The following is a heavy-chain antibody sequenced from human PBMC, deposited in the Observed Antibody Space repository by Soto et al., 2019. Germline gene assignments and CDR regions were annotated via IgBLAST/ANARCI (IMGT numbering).Heavy chain of an antibody. Sequence: QVRLQESGPGLVKPSETLSLTCSVSGAALNSGNYYWSWIRQLREKGLEWMGHIYVTGAVDYNPSLGDRITISESTSERQFSLNLRLVPAADTAVYYCARLRIATNNYKWFDPWVQGTLVSVSS. CDR2: IYVTGAV. J-gene: IGHJ5*02. CDR3: ARLRIATNNYKWFDP. CDR1: GAALNSGNYY. V-gene: IGHV4-31*03. D-gene: IGHD2-21*01.